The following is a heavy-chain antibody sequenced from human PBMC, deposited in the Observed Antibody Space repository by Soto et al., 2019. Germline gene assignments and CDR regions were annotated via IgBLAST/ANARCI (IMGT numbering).Heavy chain of an antibody. V-gene: IGHV3-23*01. D-gene: IGHD2-15*01. CDR3: AKVDVVVVAAISYFDS. J-gene: IGHJ4*02. CDR2: ISGSGGST. Sequence: EVQLLESGGGLVQPGGSLRLSCAASGFTFSSYAMSWVRQAPGKGLEWVSAISGSGGSTYYADSVKGRFTISRDNSKNTLYLQMNSLRAEDTAVYYCAKVDVVVVAAISYFDSWGQGTLVTVSS. CDR1: GFTFSSYA.